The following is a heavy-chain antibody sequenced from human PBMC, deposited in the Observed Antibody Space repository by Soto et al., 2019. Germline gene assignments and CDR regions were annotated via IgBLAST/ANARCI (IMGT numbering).Heavy chain of an antibody. CDR2: IIPIFRTP. D-gene: IGHD6-19*01. Sequence: ASVKVSCKASGGTFNTFAISWVRQAPGQGFEWLGGIIPIFRTPDYAQKFQGRVTITRDTSASTAYMELSSLRSEDTAVYYCARGRSLYYFDYWGQGTLVTVSS. CDR1: GGTFNTFA. CDR3: ARGRSLYYFDY. J-gene: IGHJ4*02. V-gene: IGHV1-69*05.